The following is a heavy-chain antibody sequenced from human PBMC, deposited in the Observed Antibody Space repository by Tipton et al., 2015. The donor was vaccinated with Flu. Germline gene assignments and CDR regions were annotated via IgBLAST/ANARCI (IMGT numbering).Heavy chain of an antibody. V-gene: IGHV3-48*03. Sequence: SLRLSCAASGFLFSSYEMNWVRQAPGRGLEWISYIDYSGQATFYSESVKARFTISRDNAMNILYLQMTDLTAEDTGVYYCVRERADGDYHFDHWGQGTLVIVSS. CDR3: VRERADGDYHFDH. CDR2: IDYSGQAT. J-gene: IGHJ4*02. D-gene: IGHD4-17*01. CDR1: GFLFSSYE.